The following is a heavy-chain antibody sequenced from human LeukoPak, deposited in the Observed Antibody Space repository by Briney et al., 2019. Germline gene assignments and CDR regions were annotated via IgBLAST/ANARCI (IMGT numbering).Heavy chain of an antibody. Sequence: GGSLRLSCAGSGFTFRNYWMSWVRQAPGKGLEWLANMKEDGSEIYYVDSVKGRFTISRDNAKNSLYLQMNSLRAEDTAVYYCARDFWSGRYYYGMDVWGQGPRSSSP. CDR3: ARDFWSGRYYYGMDV. J-gene: IGHJ6*02. CDR1: GFTFRNYW. D-gene: IGHD3-3*01. V-gene: IGHV3-7*03. CDR2: MKEDGSEI.